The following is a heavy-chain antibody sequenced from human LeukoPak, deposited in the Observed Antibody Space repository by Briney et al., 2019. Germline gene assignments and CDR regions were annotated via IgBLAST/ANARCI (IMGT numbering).Heavy chain of an antibody. CDR2: FYYTGST. Sequence: SETLSLTCTVSGGSISSNGYYWGWIRQPPGKGLEWIGSFYYTGSTFYSPSLKSRATISVDTSKNQFSLKLSSVTAADTAVYHCARRSGTYHAFDIWGQGTMVTVSS. V-gene: IGHV4-39*01. CDR3: ARRSGTYHAFDI. CDR1: GGSISSNGYY. D-gene: IGHD1-26*01. J-gene: IGHJ3*02.